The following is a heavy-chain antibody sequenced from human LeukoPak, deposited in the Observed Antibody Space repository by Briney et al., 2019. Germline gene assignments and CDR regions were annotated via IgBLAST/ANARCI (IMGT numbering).Heavy chain of an antibody. D-gene: IGHD5-12*01. CDR3: ANGSGYDPGRSGVTADYYYYGMDV. V-gene: IGHV1-2*02. CDR2: INPNSGGT. J-gene: IGHJ6*02. Sequence: ASVKVSCKASGYTFTDYYMHWVRQAPGQGLEWMGWINPNSGGTNYAQKFQGRVTMTRDTSISTAYMELSRLRSDDTAVYYCANGSGYDPGRSGVTADYYYYGMDVWGQGTTVTVSS. CDR1: GYTFTDYY.